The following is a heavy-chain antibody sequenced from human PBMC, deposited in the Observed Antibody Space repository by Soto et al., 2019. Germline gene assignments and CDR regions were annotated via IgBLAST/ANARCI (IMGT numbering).Heavy chain of an antibody. Sequence: GGSLRLSCAASGFTFSSYGMHWVRQAPGKGLEWVAVIWYDGSNKYYADSVKGRFTISRDNSKNTLYLQMNSLRAEDTAVYYCARDRSTYYDILTGYQGGHCDYWGQGTLVTVSS. J-gene: IGHJ4*02. CDR3: ARDRSTYYDILTGYQGGHCDY. V-gene: IGHV3-33*01. CDR1: GFTFSSYG. D-gene: IGHD3-9*01. CDR2: IWYDGSNK.